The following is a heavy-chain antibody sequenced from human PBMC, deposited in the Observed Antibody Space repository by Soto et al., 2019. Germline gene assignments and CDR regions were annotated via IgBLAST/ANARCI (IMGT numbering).Heavy chain of an antibody. CDR1: GFTFSSYG. J-gene: IGHJ6*02. Sequence: GGSLRLSCAASGFTFSSYGMHWVRQAPGKGLEWVAVISYDGSNKYYADSVKGRFTISRDNSKNTLYLQMNSLRAEDTAVYYCATRGYCSGSSCYSVVYYYYGMDVWGQGTTVTVSS. CDR3: ATRGYCSGSSCYSVVYYYYGMDV. V-gene: IGHV3-30*03. D-gene: IGHD2-15*01. CDR2: ISYDGSNK.